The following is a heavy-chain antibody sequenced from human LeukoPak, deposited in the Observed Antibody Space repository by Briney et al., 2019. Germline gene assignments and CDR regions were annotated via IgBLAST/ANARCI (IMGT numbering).Heavy chain of an antibody. J-gene: IGHJ6*03. Sequence: ASVKVSCKVSGYTLTGLSMHWVRQAPGKGLEWMGGFDPEDGETIYAQKFQGRVTMTEDTSTDTAYMELSSLRSEDTAVYYCATAAARRHYYYYMDVWGKGTTVTVSS. CDR2: FDPEDGET. V-gene: IGHV1-24*01. CDR3: ATAAARRHYYYYMDV. D-gene: IGHD6-6*01. CDR1: GYTLTGLS.